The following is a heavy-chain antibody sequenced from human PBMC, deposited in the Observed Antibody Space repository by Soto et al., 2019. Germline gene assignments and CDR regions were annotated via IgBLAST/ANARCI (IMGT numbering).Heavy chain of an antibody. V-gene: IGHV3-74*01. D-gene: IGHD6-13*01. CDR3: AKDPVRGEQQLVYLGAFDI. CDR2: INSDGSST. CDR1: GFAFSSYW. J-gene: IGHJ3*02. Sequence: GGSLRLSCAASGFAFSSYWMHWVRQAPGKGLVWVSRINSDGSSTSYADSVKGRFTISRDNSKNTLYLQMNSLRAEDTAVYYCAKDPVRGEQQLVYLGAFDIWGQGKMVTVSS.